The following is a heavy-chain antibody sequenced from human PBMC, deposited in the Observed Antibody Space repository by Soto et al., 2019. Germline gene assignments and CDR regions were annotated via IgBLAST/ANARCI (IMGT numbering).Heavy chain of an antibody. V-gene: IGHV4-59*08. D-gene: IGHD5-18*01. J-gene: IGHJ4*02. CDR1: GGSISSYY. CDR2: IYYSGST. Sequence: PSETLSLTCTVSGGSISSYYWSWVRQPPGKGLEWIGYIYYSGSTNYNPSLKSRVTISVDTSKNQFSLKLSSVTAADTAVYYCARHEVRRAAMVIYYWGQGTLVTVSS. CDR3: ARHEVRRAAMVIYY.